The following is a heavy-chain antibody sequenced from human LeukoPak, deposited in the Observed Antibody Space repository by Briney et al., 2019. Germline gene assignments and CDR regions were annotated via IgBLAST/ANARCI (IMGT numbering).Heavy chain of an antibody. D-gene: IGHD5-18*01. Sequence: ASVKVSCKAFGGTFSSYAISWVRQAPGQGLEWMGGIIPNFGTANYAQKFQGRVTITTDESTSTAYMELSSLRSEDTAVYYCASQRKDTAMVIEDYWGQGTLVTVSP. CDR2: IIPNFGTA. CDR1: GGTFSSYA. CDR3: ASQRKDTAMVIEDY. J-gene: IGHJ4*02. V-gene: IGHV1-69*05.